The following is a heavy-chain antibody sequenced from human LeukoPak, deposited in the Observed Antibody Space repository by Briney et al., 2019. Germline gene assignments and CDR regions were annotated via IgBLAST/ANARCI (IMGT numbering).Heavy chain of an antibody. V-gene: IGHV3-23*01. D-gene: IGHD5-18*01. Sequence: GGSLRLSCAASGFTFSSSAMSWVRQVPGKGLEWVSGISASGGSTSYADSVKGRFTISRDNSKNTLSLQMNSLRAEDTAVYYCARCGYSYGLHFDYWGQGTLVTVSS. CDR2: ISASGGST. CDR1: GFTFSSSA. J-gene: IGHJ4*02. CDR3: ARCGYSYGLHFDY.